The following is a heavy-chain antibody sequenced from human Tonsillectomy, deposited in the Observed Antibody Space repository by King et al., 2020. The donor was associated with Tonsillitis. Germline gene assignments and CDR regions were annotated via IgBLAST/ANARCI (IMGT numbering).Heavy chain of an antibody. J-gene: IGHJ3*02. Sequence: QLVQSGGEVKKPGASVKVSCKASSYTFTSYDISWVRQAPGQGLEWMGWISVYNGDTDYAQNLQGRVTMTKDTSTSTAYMELRSLRSDDTAVYYCARHQSQATLPRDAFDIWGQGTMVTVSS. CDR1: SYTFTSYD. D-gene: IGHD2/OR15-2a*01. V-gene: IGHV1-18*04. CDR3: ARHQSQATLPRDAFDI. CDR2: ISVYNGDT.